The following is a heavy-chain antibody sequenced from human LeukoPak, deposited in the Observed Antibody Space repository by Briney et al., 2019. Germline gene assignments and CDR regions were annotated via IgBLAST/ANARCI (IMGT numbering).Heavy chain of an antibody. V-gene: IGHV3-23*01. CDR1: GFTFSSYA. D-gene: IGHD6-6*01. J-gene: IGHJ4*02. Sequence: GGSLRLSCAASGFTFSSYAMSWVRQAPGKGLEWVSAVRSSSDSTYYADSVKGRFTISRDNSKNTLYLQMNSLRAEDTAVYYCAKLQQLGGVDYWGQGTLVTVSS. CDR2: VRSSSDST. CDR3: AKLQQLGGVDY.